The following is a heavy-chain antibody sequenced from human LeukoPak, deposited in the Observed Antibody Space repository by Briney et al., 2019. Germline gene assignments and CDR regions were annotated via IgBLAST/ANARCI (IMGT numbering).Heavy chain of an antibody. V-gene: IGHV3-64*01. Sequence: GGSLRLSCAASGFTFSSYAMHWVRQAPGKGLEYVSGISSNGVTTYYANSVKGRFTISRDNSKNTLYLQVGSLRAEDMAVYYCARSPESFWSGFVYWGQGTLVTVSS. CDR2: ISSNGVTT. J-gene: IGHJ4*02. CDR1: GFTFSSYA. D-gene: IGHD3-3*01. CDR3: ARSPESFWSGFVY.